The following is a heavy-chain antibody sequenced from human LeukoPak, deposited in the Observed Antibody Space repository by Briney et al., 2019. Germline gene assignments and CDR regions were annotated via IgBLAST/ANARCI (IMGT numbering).Heavy chain of an antibody. D-gene: IGHD1-26*01. CDR2: IIPIFGTA. V-gene: IGHV1-69*05. CDR1: GGTFSSYA. J-gene: IGHJ4*02. CDR3: ASYLYTYSGSYYYIDY. Sequence: ASVKVSCKASGGTFSSYAISWVRQAPGQGLEWMGGIIPIFGTANYAQKFQGRVTITTDESTSTAYLELSSLRSEDTAVYYCASYLYTYSGSYYYIDYWGQGTLVTVSS.